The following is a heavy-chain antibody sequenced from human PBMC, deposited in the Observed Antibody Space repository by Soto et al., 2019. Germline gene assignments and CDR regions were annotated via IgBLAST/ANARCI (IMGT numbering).Heavy chain of an antibody. J-gene: IGHJ4*02. CDR2: IKHDGSDK. CDR1: GFTFSSYW. V-gene: IGHV3-7*01. Sequence: GGSLRLSCAASGFTFSSYWMSWVRQAPGKGLEWVANIKHDGSDKYYVDSVKGRFTISRDNPKNTLYLQMNSLRAEDTAVYYCARDECTSDRCYFDYWGQGTLVTVSS. D-gene: IGHD2-8*02. CDR3: ARDECTSDRCYFDY.